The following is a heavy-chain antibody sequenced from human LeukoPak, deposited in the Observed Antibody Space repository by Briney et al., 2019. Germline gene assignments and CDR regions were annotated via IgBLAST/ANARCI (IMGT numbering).Heavy chain of an antibody. J-gene: IGHJ4*02. CDR1: NYSISSSDYY. D-gene: IGHD6-19*01. Sequence: SETLSLTCTVSNYSISSSDYYWGWIRQPPGKGLEWIASIYYSGSTYYNPSLKSRVTISLDTSKNQFSLQLSSVTAADTAMYYCASQPRVALGGPMHWGQGTLVTVSS. CDR3: ASQPRVALGGPMH. CDR2: IYYSGST. V-gene: IGHV4-39*07.